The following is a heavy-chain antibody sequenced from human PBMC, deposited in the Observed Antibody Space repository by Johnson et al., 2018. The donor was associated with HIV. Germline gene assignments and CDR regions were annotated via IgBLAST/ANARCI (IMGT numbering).Heavy chain of an antibody. V-gene: IGHV3-NL1*01. CDR2: IYSGGST. D-gene: IGHD3-22*01. J-gene: IGHJ3*02. Sequence: QMQLVESGGGVVQPGRSLKVSCAASGFTFSSYGMHWVRQAPGKGLEWVSVIYSGGSTYYANSVKGRFTISRDNSKNTLYLQMGSLRAEDMAVYYCARVVSSGHAFDIWGQGTMVTVSS. CDR3: ARVVSSGHAFDI. CDR1: GFTFSSYG.